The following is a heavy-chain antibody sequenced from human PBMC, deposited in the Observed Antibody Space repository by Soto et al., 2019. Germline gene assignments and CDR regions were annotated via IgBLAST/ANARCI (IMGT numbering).Heavy chain of an antibody. D-gene: IGHD6-13*01. CDR3: ARGSRRMAAAGLLGY. V-gene: IGHV1-8*01. Sequence: ASSVKVSFKAAGYSMTSDHSNWGRHATEQGIEWMGWMNPNSGNTGYAQKFQGRVTMTRNTSISTAYMELSSLRSEDTAVYYCARGSRRMAAAGLLGYWGQGPLVTVSS. CDR1: GYSMTSDH. J-gene: IGHJ4*02. CDR2: MNPNSGNT.